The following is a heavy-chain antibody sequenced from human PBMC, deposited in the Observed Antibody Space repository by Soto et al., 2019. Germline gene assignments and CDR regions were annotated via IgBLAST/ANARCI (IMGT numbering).Heavy chain of an antibody. CDR1: GGSVGSGDYF. CDR2: IYYSGST. CDR3: DISPNYYYYGLDA. Sequence: LDPASLTSTLSGGSVGSGDYFWSWLRQSPGKRLEWIAYIYYSGSTNYNPSLNSPATISVDTSKSQVSLTLTSMTAADAALYYCDISPNYYYYGLDASRQWAPATVFS. D-gene: IGHD3-10*01. V-gene: IGHV4-61*08. J-gene: IGHJ6*01.